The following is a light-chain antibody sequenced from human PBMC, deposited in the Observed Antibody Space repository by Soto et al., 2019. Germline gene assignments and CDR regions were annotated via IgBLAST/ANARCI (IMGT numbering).Light chain of an antibody. V-gene: IGKV3-11*01. CDR1: QSVSSN. J-gene: IGKJ4*01. Sequence: DIVLTQSPGTLSLSPGERATLSCRASQSVSSNNLSWLRQKPGQAPRLLIYEASNRATGIPARFSGSGSGADFTLTISSLEPEDFALYYCQQHINWPLTLGGGTKVDIK. CDR2: EAS. CDR3: QQHINWPLT.